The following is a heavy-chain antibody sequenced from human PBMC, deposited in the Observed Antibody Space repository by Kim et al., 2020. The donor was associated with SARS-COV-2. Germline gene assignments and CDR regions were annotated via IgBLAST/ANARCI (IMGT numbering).Heavy chain of an antibody. J-gene: IGHJ3*02. D-gene: IGHD2-15*01. CDR3: AADGVVADAFDI. CDR1: GFTFTSSA. V-gene: IGHV1-58*01. Sequence: SVKVSCKASGFTFTSSAVQWVRQARGQRLEWIGWIVVGSGNTNYAQKFQERVTITRDMSTSTAYMELSSLRSEDTAVYYCAADGVVADAFDIWGQGTMVTVSS. CDR2: IVVGSGNT.